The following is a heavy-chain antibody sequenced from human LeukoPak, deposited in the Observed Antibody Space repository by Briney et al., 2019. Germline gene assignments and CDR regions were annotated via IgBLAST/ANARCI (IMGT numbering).Heavy chain of an antibody. V-gene: IGHV3-48*03. CDR1: GFTFSSYE. CDR2: IRSDGSTI. D-gene: IGHD2-15*01. J-gene: IGHJ6*03. Sequence: GGSLRLSCTASGFTFSSYEMNWVRQAPGKGVEWVSYIRSDGSTIFYADSVKGRFTISRDNAKNSLYLQMNSLRAEDTAVYYCARQRWSWYFYMDVWGKGTTVTISS. CDR3: ARQRWSWYFYMDV.